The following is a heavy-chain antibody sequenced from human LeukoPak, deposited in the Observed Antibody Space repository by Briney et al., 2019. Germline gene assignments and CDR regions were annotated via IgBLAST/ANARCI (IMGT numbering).Heavy chain of an antibody. CDR1: GFTFSSYS. CDR3: VRSSSWYLYYFDY. D-gene: IGHD6-13*01. Sequence: GGSLRLSCAASGFTFSSYSMNWVRQAPGKGREWVSYISSSSSTIYYADSVKGRFTISRDNAKNSLYLQMNSLRDEDTAVYYCVRSSSWYLYYFDYLGQGTLVTVSS. V-gene: IGHV3-48*02. CDR2: ISSSSSTI. J-gene: IGHJ4*02.